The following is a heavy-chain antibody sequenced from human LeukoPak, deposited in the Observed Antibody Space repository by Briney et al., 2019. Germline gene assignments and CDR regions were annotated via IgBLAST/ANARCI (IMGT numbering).Heavy chain of an antibody. D-gene: IGHD6-19*01. CDR1: GFTFSSHS. V-gene: IGHV3-48*01. CDR3: ARGTVAGKAPY. J-gene: IGHJ4*02. CDR2: ISSSGNTI. Sequence: GGSLRLSWAASGFTFSSHSMNWVRQAPGKGLEWVSYISSSGNTIYYADSVKGRFSISRDNAKNSLHLQMNSLRAEDTAVYYCARGTVAGKAPYWGQGTLVTVSS.